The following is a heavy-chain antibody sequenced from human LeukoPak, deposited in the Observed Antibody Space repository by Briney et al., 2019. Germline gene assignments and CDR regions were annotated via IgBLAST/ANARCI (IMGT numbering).Heavy chain of an antibody. D-gene: IGHD6-19*01. Sequence: ASVKVSCKASGYTFTSYDINWVRQATGQGLEWMGWMDPNTGNTGYAQKFQGRVTMTGNTSISTAYMELSSLRSEDTAVYYCARFPRGWDPDYWGQGTLVTVS. J-gene: IGHJ4*02. CDR1: GYTFTSYD. V-gene: IGHV1-8*01. CDR3: ARFPRGWDPDY. CDR2: MDPNTGNT.